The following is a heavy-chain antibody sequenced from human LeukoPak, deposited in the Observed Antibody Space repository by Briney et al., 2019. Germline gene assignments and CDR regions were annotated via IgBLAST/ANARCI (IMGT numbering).Heavy chain of an antibody. Sequence: ASVKVSCKASGYTFTTYKMHWVRQAPGQGLEWMGIINPSGGSTTYAQKFQGRVTMTRDTSTSTVYMELSSLTSEDTAVYYCATWGSSSSPLPTMDVWGQGTTVTVSS. V-gene: IGHV1-46*01. J-gene: IGHJ6*02. CDR2: INPSGGST. D-gene: IGHD6-13*01. CDR1: GYTFTTYK. CDR3: ATWGSSSSPLPTMDV.